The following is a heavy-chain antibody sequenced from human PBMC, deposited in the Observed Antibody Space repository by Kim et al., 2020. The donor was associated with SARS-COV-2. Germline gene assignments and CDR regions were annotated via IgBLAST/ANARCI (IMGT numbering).Heavy chain of an antibody. J-gene: IGHJ4*02. Sequence: GGSLRLSCAASGFTFNSYGMSWVRQAPGKGLEWVSGISSSSGRTYYADSVKGRFTFSRDNSKNTLYLQMNSLRAEDTAVYYCARLNPMTAHFDYWGQGTLVTVSS. CDR1: GFTFNSYG. CDR2: ISSSSGRT. V-gene: IGHV3-23*01. D-gene: IGHD2-21*02. CDR3: ARLNPMTAHFDY.